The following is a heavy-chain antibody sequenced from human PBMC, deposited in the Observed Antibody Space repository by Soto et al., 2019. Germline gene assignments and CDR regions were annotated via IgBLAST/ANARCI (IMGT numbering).Heavy chain of an antibody. CDR1: GFTSSTYN. Sequence: GGSLRLSCAASGFTSSTYNMNWVRQAPGKGLEWVSFISSGSSFVYYADSVKGRFTISRDNAKNSLFLQMNSLRAEDTAVYYCARDKLGSMTGFDYWGQGTLVTVSS. D-gene: IGHD3-16*01. V-gene: IGHV3-21*01. CDR3: ARDKLGSMTGFDY. CDR2: ISSGSSFV. J-gene: IGHJ4*02.